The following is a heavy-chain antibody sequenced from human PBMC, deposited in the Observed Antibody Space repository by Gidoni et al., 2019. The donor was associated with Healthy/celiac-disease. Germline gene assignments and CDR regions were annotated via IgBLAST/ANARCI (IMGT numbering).Heavy chain of an antibody. CDR1: WVTGRVKY. CDR3: ARDINYYGSGSRYWYFDL. D-gene: IGHD3-10*01. J-gene: IGHJ2*01. CDR2: ISSGGST. Sequence: EVQQVETGGGVIKPGGSQRLSRVASWVTGRVKYMSWVRQAPGKGLERVSVISSGGSTYYAASVKGRFTISRDNSKNTLYLQMNSLRAEDTAVYYCARDINYYGSGSRYWYFDLWGRGTLVTVSS. V-gene: IGHV3-53*02.